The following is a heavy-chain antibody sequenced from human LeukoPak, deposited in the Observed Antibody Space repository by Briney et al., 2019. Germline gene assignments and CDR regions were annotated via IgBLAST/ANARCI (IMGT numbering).Heavy chain of an antibody. CDR3: ARDSGMDV. CDR1: GFTFSSYL. CDR2: IGGSDGST. Sequence: GGSLRLSCAASGFTFSSYLMSWVRRAPGKGLEWVSGIGGSDGSTNYADSVKGRFTISRDNSKNTLYLQMNSLRAEDTAVYYCARDSGMDVWGQGTTVTVSS. V-gene: IGHV3-23*01. J-gene: IGHJ6*02.